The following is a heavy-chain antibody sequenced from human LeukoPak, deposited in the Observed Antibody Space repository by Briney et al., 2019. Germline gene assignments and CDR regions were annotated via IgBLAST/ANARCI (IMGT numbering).Heavy chain of an antibody. CDR2: IYYSGST. J-gene: IGHJ4*02. CDR1: GGSISSYY. CDR3: ARHYYGSDS. Sequence: PSETLSLTCTVSGGSISSYYWSWIRQPPGKGLEWIGYIYYSGSTNYNPSLKSRVTISVDTSKNQFSLKLSSVTAADTAVYYCARHYYGSDSWGQGTLVTVFS. V-gene: IGHV4-59*08. D-gene: IGHD3-22*01.